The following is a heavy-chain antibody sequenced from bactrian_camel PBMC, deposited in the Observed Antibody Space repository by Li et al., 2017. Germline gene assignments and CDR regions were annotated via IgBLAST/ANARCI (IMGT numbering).Heavy chain of an antibody. Sequence: HVQLVESGGGSVQAGGSLRLSCTYTRRPNYVTWFRQGPGNGREGVASIYTGDGSTYYLNSVEGRFTISHDNAKNTLYLQMNSLKSEDTARYYCARPPRMGWPHANWGQGTQVTVS. D-gene: IGHD5*01. CDR3: ARPPRMGWPHAN. CDR1: TRRPNY. J-gene: IGHJ4*01. CDR2: IYTGDGST. V-gene: IGHV3S1*01.